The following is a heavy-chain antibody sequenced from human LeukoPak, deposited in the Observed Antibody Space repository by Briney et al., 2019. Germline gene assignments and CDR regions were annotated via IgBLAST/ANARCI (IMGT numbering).Heavy chain of an antibody. CDR2: IYYSGST. Sequence: SETLSLTCTVPGGSISSGDYYWSWIRQPPGKGLEWIGYIYYSGSTYYNPSLKSRVTISVDTSKNQFSLKLSSVTAADTAVYYCAAEIAVRGMVRGVSPPTRFDPWGQGTLVTVSS. CDR1: GGSISSGDYY. J-gene: IGHJ5*02. V-gene: IGHV4-30-4*08. D-gene: IGHD3-10*01. CDR3: AAEIAVRGMVRGVSPPTRFDP.